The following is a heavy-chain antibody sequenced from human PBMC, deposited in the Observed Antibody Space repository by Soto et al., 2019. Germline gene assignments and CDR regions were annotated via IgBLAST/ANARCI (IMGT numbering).Heavy chain of an antibody. D-gene: IGHD6-6*01. CDR3: ATSIAAREGWIDP. J-gene: IGHJ5*02. V-gene: IGHV4-4*02. Sequence: QVQLQESGPGLVKPSGTLSLTCAVSGGSISSSNWWSWVRQHPGKGLEWMGEIYHSGSTNYNPSLKSRGTISVDKSKNQFSLKLSSVTAADTAVYYWATSIAAREGWIDPWGQGTLVSVSS. CDR2: IYHSGST. CDR1: GGSISSSNW.